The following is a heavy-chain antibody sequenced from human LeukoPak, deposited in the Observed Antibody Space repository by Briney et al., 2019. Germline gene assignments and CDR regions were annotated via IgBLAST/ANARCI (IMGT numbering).Heavy chain of an antibody. CDR3: ARAGLRYFDWLSEGDY. D-gene: IGHD3-9*01. V-gene: IGHV1-3*01. CDR2: INAGNGNT. Sequence: ASLKLACHASGYTSTAYAVQCARHAPGQRLEWMGWINAGNGNTIYSQKFQGRVTTTRDTSASTAYMELSSLRSEDTAVYYCARAGLRYFDWLSEGDYWGQGTLVTVSS. J-gene: IGHJ4*02. CDR1: GYTSTAYA.